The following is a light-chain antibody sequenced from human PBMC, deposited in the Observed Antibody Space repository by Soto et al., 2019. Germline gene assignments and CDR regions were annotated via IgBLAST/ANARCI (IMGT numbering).Light chain of an antibody. CDR1: QNILYSSNNKHY. CDR3: QQYYSTPLT. J-gene: IGKJ4*01. Sequence: DIVMTQSPDSLAVSLGERATINCKSSQNILYSSNNKHYLAWYQQKSGQPPKLLIYWASTRESGVPDRFSGSGSGADFILTISSLQAEDVAVYYCQQYYSTPLTFGGGTKVEIK. V-gene: IGKV4-1*01. CDR2: WAS.